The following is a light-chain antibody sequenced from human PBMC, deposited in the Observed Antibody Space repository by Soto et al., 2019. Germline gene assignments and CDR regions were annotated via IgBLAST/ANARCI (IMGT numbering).Light chain of an antibody. Sequence: NFMLTQPHSVSESPGKTVTISCTRSSGSIASNYVQWYQQRPGSAPTTVIYEDNQRPSGVPDRFSGSIDSSSNSASLTISGLKTEDEADYYCQSYDSSNLYVVFGGATKLTVL. J-gene: IGLJ2*01. CDR1: SGSIASNY. CDR2: EDN. V-gene: IGLV6-57*04. CDR3: QSYDSSNLYVV.